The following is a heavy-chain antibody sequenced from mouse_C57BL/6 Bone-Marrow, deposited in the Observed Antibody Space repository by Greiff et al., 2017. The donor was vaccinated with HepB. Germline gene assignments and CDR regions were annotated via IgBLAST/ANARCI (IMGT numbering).Heavy chain of an antibody. J-gene: IGHJ1*03. Sequence: DVHLVESGGGLVQPKGSLKLSCAASGFSFNTYAMNWVRQAPGKGLEWVARIRSKSNNYATYYADSVKDRFTISRDDSESMLYLQMNNLKTEDTAMYYCVRQDYYGSSYDWYFDVWGTGTTVTVSS. D-gene: IGHD1-1*01. CDR2: IRSKSNNYAT. V-gene: IGHV10-1*01. CDR3: VRQDYYGSSYDWYFDV. CDR1: GFSFNTYA.